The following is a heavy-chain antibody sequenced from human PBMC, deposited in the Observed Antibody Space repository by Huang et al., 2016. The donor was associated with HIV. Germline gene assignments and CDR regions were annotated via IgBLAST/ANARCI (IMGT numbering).Heavy chain of an antibody. D-gene: IGHD3-22*01. CDR2: ISASSGDT. CDR3: ARDPKYHRIGYYRQRRGIDI. Sequence: QIQLMQSGPELKQPGASVKVSCKASGYTFTSYGITLVRQATGQGPEWMGWISASSGDTEYAQKFQGRVTLTTDTSTNIAYMELRSLRSDDTAKYYCARDPKYHRIGYYRQRRGIDIWGQGTMVIVSS. CDR1: GYTFTSYG. J-gene: IGHJ3*02. V-gene: IGHV1-18*01.